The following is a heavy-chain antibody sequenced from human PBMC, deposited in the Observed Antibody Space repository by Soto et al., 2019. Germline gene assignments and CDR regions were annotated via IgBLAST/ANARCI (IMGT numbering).Heavy chain of an antibody. CDR3: ARDNWNSY. CDR2: IDNDGRAT. V-gene: IGHV3-74*01. J-gene: IGHJ4*02. CDR1: GVTFNIYW. D-gene: IGHD1-1*01. Sequence: PGGSLRLSCVASGVTFNIYWMHWVRQAPGRGLEWVSRIDNDGRATTYADSVKGRFTISRDNAKNTLFLQMNTLRVDDTAVYYCARDNWNSYWGQGTLVTVSS.